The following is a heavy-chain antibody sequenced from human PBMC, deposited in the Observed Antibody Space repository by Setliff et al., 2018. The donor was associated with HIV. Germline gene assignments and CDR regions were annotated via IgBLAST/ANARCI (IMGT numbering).Heavy chain of an antibody. J-gene: IGHJ4*02. CDR1: GGSITSYF. CDR2: TYYDGKT. Sequence: LSLTCSVSGGSITSYFWHWIRQPPGKGLEWIGYTYYDGKTDYNPSLKSRGTISVDTSKNQFSLKLTSVTAADTAVYYCAREIYGGNSRPFDYWGQGALVTVSS. V-gene: IGHV4-59*01. D-gene: IGHD4-17*01. CDR3: AREIYGGNSRPFDY.